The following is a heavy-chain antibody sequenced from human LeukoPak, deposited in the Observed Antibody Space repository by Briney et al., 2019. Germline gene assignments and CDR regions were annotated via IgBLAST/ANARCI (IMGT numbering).Heavy chain of an antibody. V-gene: IGHV3-30*19. J-gene: IGHJ4*02. CDR1: GFTFSSYG. D-gene: IGHD5-12*01. CDR2: ISYDGSNK. CDR3: ARAPAIAWLASPFDY. Sequence: GGSLRLSCAASGFTFSSYGMHWVRQAPGKGLEWVAVISYDGSNKYYADSVKGRFTISRDNSKNTLYLQMNSLRAEDTAVYYCARAPAIAWLASPFDYWGQGTLVTVSS.